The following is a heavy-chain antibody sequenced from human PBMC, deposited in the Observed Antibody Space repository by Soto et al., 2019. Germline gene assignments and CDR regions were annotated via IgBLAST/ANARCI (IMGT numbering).Heavy chain of an antibody. CDR2: ISNDGSNK. V-gene: IGHV3-30*18. D-gene: IGHD3-10*01. CDR1: GFTFSSYG. CDR3: AKDHPYYGSGSYYPSDY. Sequence: GGSLRLSCAASGFTFSSYGMHWVRQAPGKGLEWVAVISNDGSNKYYADSVKGRFTISRDNSKNTLYLQMNSLRAEDTAVYYCAKDHPYYGSGSYYPSDYWGQGTLVTVSS. J-gene: IGHJ4*02.